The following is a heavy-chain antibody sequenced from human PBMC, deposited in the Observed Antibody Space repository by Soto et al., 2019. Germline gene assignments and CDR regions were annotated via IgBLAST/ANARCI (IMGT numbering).Heavy chain of an antibody. D-gene: IGHD1-26*01. J-gene: IGHJ4*02. V-gene: IGHV1-69*01. CDR3: ARAFELSGRSCVDH. CDR2: VIPLFGTP. CDR1: GDTFTKYG. Sequence: QVHLVQSGAEVKKPGASVKVSCKASGDTFTKYGISWVRQAPGQGLEWMGGVIPLFGTPNYAQRFQDRVTITADPSTTPSYLDLASMTSEDTAMYFCARAFELSGRSCVDHWGQGNLISVSS.